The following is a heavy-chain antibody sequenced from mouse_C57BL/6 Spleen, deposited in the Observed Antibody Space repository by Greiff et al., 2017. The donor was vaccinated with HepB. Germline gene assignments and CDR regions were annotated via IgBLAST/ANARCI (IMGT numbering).Heavy chain of an antibody. CDR1: GYTFTSYW. CDR3: ARAVRYGSSYNYAMDY. CDR2: IDPNSGGT. D-gene: IGHD1-1*01. Sequence: QVQLQQPGAELVKPGASVKLSCKASGYTFTSYWMHWVKQRPGRGLEWIGRIDPNSGGTKYNEKFKSKATLTVDKPTSTAYMQLSSLTSEDSAVYYCARAVRYGSSYNYAMDYWGQGTSVTVSS. J-gene: IGHJ4*01. V-gene: IGHV1-72*01.